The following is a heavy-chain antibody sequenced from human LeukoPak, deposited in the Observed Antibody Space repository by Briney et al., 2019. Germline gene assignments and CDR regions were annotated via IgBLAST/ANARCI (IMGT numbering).Heavy chain of an antibody. CDR1: GGSIINGDYY. J-gene: IGHJ4*02. CDR2: IYDDGST. V-gene: IGHV4-30-4*01. Sequence: SQTLSLTCTLSGGSIINGDYYWSWVRQPPAKGLEWIGYIYDDGSTYYNPSLKSRLTISIDKSKNQFSLNLRSVTAAGTAVYYCARLTGSGEVFDSWGQGTLVTVSS. D-gene: IGHD1-14*01. CDR3: ARLTGSGEVFDS.